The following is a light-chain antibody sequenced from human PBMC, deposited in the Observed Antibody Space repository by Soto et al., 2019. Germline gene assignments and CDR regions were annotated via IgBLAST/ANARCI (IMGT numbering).Light chain of an antibody. CDR3: ISYRGSDTSYV. CDR1: SSDIGSYNY. J-gene: IGLJ1*01. Sequence: QSVLAQPASVSGSPGQSIAISCTGTSSDIGSYNYVAWCQQFPGKTPKLIIYEVRNRPSGVSFRFSGSKSGNTASLTISGLQADDEADYYCISYRGSDTSYVFGTGTKVTVL. V-gene: IGLV2-14*01. CDR2: EVR.